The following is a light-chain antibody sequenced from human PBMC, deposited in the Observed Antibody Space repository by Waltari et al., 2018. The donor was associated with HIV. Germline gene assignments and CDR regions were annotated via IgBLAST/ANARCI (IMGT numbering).Light chain of an antibody. CDR3: QQCGSLGVT. CDR2: GAS. V-gene: IGKV3-20*01. Sequence: EIVLTQSPGTLSLSPGERATLSCRASQSVRSSYLAWYQQKPGQAPRLLIYGASSRATGIPDRFSGSGSGTDFTLTISRLEPEDFAVYYCQQCGSLGVTFGGGTKVEIK. J-gene: IGKJ4*01. CDR1: QSVRSSY.